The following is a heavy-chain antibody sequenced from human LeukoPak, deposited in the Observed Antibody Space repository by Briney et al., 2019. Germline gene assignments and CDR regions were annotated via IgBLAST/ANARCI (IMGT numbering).Heavy chain of an antibody. D-gene: IGHD6-19*01. V-gene: IGHV4-59*01. CDR3: ARTVHYSSGWSPTYYFDY. Sequence: SETLSPTCTVSGVSISSVYWSWIRQPPGKGLEWIGYTYYSGGTNYSPSLKSRVTVSVDTSKNQFSLKLGSVTAADTAVYYCARTVHYSSGWSPTYYFDYWGQGTLVTVSS. CDR1: GVSISSVY. CDR2: TYYSGGT. J-gene: IGHJ4*02.